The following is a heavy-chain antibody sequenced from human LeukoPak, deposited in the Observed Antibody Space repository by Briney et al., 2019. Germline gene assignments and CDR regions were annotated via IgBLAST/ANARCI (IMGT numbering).Heavy chain of an antibody. CDR1: GASFSGYY. CDR3: ARGSSWYSIDY. J-gene: IGHJ4*02. CDR2: INHSGST. V-gene: IGHV4-34*01. D-gene: IGHD6-13*01. Sequence: SETLSLTCAVYGASFSGYYWSWIRQPPGKGLEWIGEINHSGSTNYNPSLKSRVTISVDTSKNQFSLKLSSVTAADTAVYYCARGSSWYSIDYWGQGTLVTVSS.